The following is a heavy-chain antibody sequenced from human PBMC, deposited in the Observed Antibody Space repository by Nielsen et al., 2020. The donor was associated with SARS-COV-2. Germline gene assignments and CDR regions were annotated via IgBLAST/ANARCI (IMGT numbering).Heavy chain of an antibody. Sequence: GESLKISCVAFGFTFSSYEMNWVRQAPGKGLERVSKMSSSGNKIHYTDSVKGRFTISRDNSKNTLYLQMNSLRAEDTAVYYCAKADLLRFLGSYYYGMDVWGQGTTVTVSS. J-gene: IGHJ6*02. D-gene: IGHD3-3*01. V-gene: IGHV3-48*03. CDR1: GFTFSSYE. CDR3: AKADLLRFLGSYYYGMDV. CDR2: MSSSGNKI.